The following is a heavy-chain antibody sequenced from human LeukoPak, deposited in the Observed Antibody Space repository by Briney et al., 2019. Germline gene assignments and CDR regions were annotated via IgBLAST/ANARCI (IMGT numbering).Heavy chain of an antibody. V-gene: IGHV3-11*01. CDR2: ISSSGSTI. D-gene: IGHD3-10*01. CDR1: GFTFSDYY. J-gene: IGHJ3*02. CDR3: ARDPTYYYGSGIPDADAFDI. Sequence: GGSLRLSCAASGFTFSDYYMSWIRQAPGKGLEWVSYISSSGSTIYYADSVKGRFTISRDNAKNSLYLQMNSLRAEDTAVYYCARDPTYYYGSGIPDADAFDIWGQGTMVTVSS.